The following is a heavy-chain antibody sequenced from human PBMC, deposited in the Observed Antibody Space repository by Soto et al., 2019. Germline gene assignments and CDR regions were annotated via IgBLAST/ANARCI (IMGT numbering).Heavy chain of an antibody. J-gene: IGHJ1*01. V-gene: IGHV3-53*01. CDR3: ARDRVESGYPEYFQH. D-gene: IGHD3-22*01. CDR2: IYSGGST. Sequence: EVQLVESGGGLIQPGGSLRLSCAASGFTVSSNYMSWVRQAPGKGLEWVSVIYSGGSTYYADSVKGRFTISRDNSKNTLYLQMNILRAEDTAVYYCARDRVESGYPEYFQHWGQGTLATVSS. CDR1: GFTVSSNY.